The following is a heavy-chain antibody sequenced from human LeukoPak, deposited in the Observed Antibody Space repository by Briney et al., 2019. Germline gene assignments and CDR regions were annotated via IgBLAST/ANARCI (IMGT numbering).Heavy chain of an antibody. CDR1: GGSISSGGYY. V-gene: IGHV4-31*03. D-gene: IGHD2/OR15-2a*01. CDR3: ARGGVGTLLSITPDAFDI. CDR2: IYYSGST. J-gene: IGHJ3*02. Sequence: SETLSLTCTVSGGSISSGGYYWSWIRQHPGKGLEWIGYIYYSGSTYYNPSLKSRVTISVDTSKNQFSLKLSSVTAADTAVYYCARGGVGTLLSITPDAFDIWGQGTMVTVSS.